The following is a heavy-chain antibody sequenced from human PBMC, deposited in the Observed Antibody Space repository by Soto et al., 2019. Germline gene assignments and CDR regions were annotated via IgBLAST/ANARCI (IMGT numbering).Heavy chain of an antibody. Sequence: QVQLVQSGAEVKKPGSSVKVSCKASGGTFSSYTISWVRQAPGQGLEWMGRIIPILGIANYAQKFQGRVXIXAXXSTSTAYMELSSLRSEDTAVYYCARAVDYGDYVGYWGQGTLVTVSS. CDR1: GGTFSSYT. D-gene: IGHD4-17*01. V-gene: IGHV1-69*02. CDR2: IIPILGIA. J-gene: IGHJ4*02. CDR3: ARAVDYGDYVGY.